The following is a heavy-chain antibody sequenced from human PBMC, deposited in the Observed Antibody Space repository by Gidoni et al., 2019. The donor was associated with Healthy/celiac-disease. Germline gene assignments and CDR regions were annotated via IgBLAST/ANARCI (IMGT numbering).Heavy chain of an antibody. V-gene: IGHV3-9*01. CDR1: GFTLDDYA. Sequence: EVQLVESGGGLVQPGRFLRLSCAASGFTLDDYAMHWVRQAPGKGLEWVSGISWNSGSIGYADSVKGRFTISRDNAKNSLYLQMNSLRAEDTALYYCAKVGYSSGWPTFDYWGQGTLVTVSS. D-gene: IGHD6-19*01. J-gene: IGHJ4*02. CDR3: AKVGYSSGWPTFDY. CDR2: ISWNSGSI.